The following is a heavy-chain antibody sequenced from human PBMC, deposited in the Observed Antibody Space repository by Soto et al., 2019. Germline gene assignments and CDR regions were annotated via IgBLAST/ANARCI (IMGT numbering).Heavy chain of an antibody. CDR1: GFTFSSYA. J-gene: IGHJ6*02. V-gene: IGHV3-23*01. Sequence: GGSLRLSCAASGFTFSSYAMSWVRQAPGKGLEWVSAISGSGGSTYYADSVTGRFTISRDNSKNTLYLQMNSLRAEDTAVYYCAKVVVVVPAAILGYGMDVWGQGTTVTVSS. D-gene: IGHD2-2*01. CDR3: AKVVVVVPAAILGYGMDV. CDR2: ISGSGGST.